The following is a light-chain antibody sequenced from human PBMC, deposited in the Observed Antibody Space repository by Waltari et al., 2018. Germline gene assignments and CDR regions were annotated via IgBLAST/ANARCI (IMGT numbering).Light chain of an antibody. J-gene: IGLJ2*01. V-gene: IGLV1-36*01. Sequence: QSVLTQPPSVSEAPRQRVTISCSGIRSNIGNNAVNWYQQFPGRAPKLLIYYDDILPSGVSDRFSGSKSGTSASLAISGLQSEDEAYYYCASWDDDLSGVVFGGGTKLTVL. CDR3: ASWDDDLSGVV. CDR2: YDD. CDR1: RSNIGNNA.